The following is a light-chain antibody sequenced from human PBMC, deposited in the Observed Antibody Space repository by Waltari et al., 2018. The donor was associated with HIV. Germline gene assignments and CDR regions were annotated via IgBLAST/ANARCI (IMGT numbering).Light chain of an antibody. CDR2: EVS. CDR1: SSAVGGYNY. Sequence: QSALTQPASVSGSPGQSITISCTGTSSAVGGYNYVSWYQQHPGKAPKLMIYEVSNRPSGVSNRFSGSKSGNTASLTISGLQAEDEADYYCSSYTGSSAHVVFGGGTKLTVL. J-gene: IGLJ2*01. CDR3: SSYTGSSAHVV. V-gene: IGLV2-14*01.